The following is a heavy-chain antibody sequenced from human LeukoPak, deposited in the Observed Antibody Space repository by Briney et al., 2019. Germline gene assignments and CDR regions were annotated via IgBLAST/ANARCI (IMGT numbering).Heavy chain of an antibody. CDR3: ARRGLRLAVAASYYFALDV. D-gene: IGHD6-19*01. CDR2: INPTSGAT. V-gene: IGHV1-2*02. Sequence: ASVKVSCKASGYTFTDYYLHWVRQAPGQGLEWMGWINPTSGATNYAQSFQGRVTMTWDTSISTAYMELSRLSSDDTAIYFCARRGLRLAVAASYYFALDVWGQGTTVTVSS. CDR1: GYTFTDYY. J-gene: IGHJ6*02.